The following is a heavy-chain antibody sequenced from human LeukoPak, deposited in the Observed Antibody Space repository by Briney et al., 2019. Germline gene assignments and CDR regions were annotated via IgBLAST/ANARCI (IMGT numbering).Heavy chain of an antibody. V-gene: IGHV4-4*07. J-gene: IGHJ4*02. CDR1: GGSISSYY. Sequence: SETLSLTCTVSGGSISSYYWSWIRQPAGKGLEWIGRIYTPGSTNYNPSLKSRVAMSVDTSKNQFSLKLSSVTAADTAVYYCATFSGSYWGAYFWGQGTLVTVSS. CDR3: ATFSGSYWGAYF. D-gene: IGHD1-26*01. CDR2: IYTPGST.